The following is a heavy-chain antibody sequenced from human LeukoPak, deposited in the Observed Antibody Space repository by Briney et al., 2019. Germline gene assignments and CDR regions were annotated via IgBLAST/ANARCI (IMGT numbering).Heavy chain of an antibody. D-gene: IGHD2-8*01. Sequence: GGSLRLSCAASRFNVSSNFMSWVRQAPGKGTEWVSVIYSGGSTQYADSVKGRFTVSRDKSKNTLFLQMNSLRAEDTAVYYCASVYHSFWGQGTRVTVSS. J-gene: IGHJ4*02. CDR1: RFNVSSNF. CDR2: IYSGGST. CDR3: ASVYHSF. V-gene: IGHV3-66*01.